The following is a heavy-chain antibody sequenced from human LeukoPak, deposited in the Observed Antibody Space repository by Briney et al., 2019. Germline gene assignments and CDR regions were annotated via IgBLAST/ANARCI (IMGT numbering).Heavy chain of an antibody. V-gene: IGHV3-21*01. CDR2: ISSSSSYI. Sequence: GGSLRLSCAASGFTFSSYSMNWARQAPGKGLEWVSSISSSSSYIYYADSVKGRFTISRDNAKNSLYLQMNSLRAEDTAVYYCARDDDGFSGSSPHDYWGQGTLVTVSS. D-gene: IGHD1-26*01. CDR1: GFTFSSYS. CDR3: ARDDDGFSGSSPHDY. J-gene: IGHJ4*02.